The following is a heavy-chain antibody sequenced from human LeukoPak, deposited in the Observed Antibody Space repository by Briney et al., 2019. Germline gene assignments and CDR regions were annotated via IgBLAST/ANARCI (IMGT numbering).Heavy chain of an antibody. J-gene: IGHJ5*02. CDR3: ASVRYCSSTSCLEGALDP. CDR2: ISSSSSYI. D-gene: IGHD2-2*01. V-gene: IGHV3-21*01. CDR1: GFTFNIYS. Sequence: GGSLRLSCAASGFTFNIYSMNWVRQAPGKGLEWVSSISSSSSYIYYADSVKGRFTISRDNAKNSLYLQMNSLRAEDTAVYYCASVRYCSSTSCLEGALDPWGQGTLVTVSS.